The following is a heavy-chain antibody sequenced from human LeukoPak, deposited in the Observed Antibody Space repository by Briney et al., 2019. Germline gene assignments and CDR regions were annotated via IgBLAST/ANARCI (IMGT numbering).Heavy chain of an antibody. J-gene: IGHJ4*02. D-gene: IGHD1-14*01. Sequence: GGSLRLSCEASGFTFNSYSMKWVRQAPGKGLEWVSYINSSSSTIYYADSVKGRFTISRDNAKNSLYLQMNSLRDEDTDVYYCARDSLKNPYGAVTRFDYWGQGTLVTVSS. CDR1: GFTFNSYS. CDR3: ARDSLKNPYGAVTRFDY. V-gene: IGHV3-48*02. CDR2: INSSSSTI.